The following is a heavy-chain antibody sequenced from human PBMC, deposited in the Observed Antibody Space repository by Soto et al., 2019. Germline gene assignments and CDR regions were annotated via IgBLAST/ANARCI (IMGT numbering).Heavy chain of an antibody. J-gene: IGHJ5*02. CDR2: INHSGST. V-gene: IGHV4-34*01. Sequence: SETLSLTCAVYGGSFSGYYWSWIRQPPGKGLEWIGEINHSGSTNYNPSLKSRVTISVDTSKNQFSLKLSSVTAADTAVYYCARLIRKAVAGASFSPEWWFDPWGQGTLVTVSS. CDR3: ARLIRKAVAGASFSPEWWFDP. CDR1: GGSFSGYY. D-gene: IGHD6-19*01.